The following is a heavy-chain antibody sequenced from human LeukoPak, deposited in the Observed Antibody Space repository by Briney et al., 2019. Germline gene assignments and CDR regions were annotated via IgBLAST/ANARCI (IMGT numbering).Heavy chain of an antibody. D-gene: IGHD5-18*01. CDR1: GFTFSSYS. Sequence: GGSLRLSCAASGFTFSSYSMNWVRQAPGKGLEWVSYISSSSSTIYYADSVKGRFTISRDNAKNSLYLQMNSLRAEDTAVYYCAKDIRASYGSGDAFDIWGQGTMVTVSS. CDR3: AKDIRASYGSGDAFDI. V-gene: IGHV3-48*04. J-gene: IGHJ3*02. CDR2: ISSSSSTI.